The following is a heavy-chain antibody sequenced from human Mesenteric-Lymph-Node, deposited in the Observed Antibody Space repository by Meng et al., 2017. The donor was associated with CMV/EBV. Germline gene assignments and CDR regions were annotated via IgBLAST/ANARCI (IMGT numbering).Heavy chain of an antibody. Sequence: ASVKVSCKASGHAFTDYYIHWVRQARGQGLEWLGWTIPNSGGTNYSRKFQGRVTMTSDTSISTTFMELSSLTSDDTAVYYCARVTVYSGTYYAFDVWGQGTTVTV. CDR2: TIPNSGGT. D-gene: IGHD1-26*01. V-gene: IGHV1-2*02. J-gene: IGHJ3*01. CDR1: GHAFTDYY. CDR3: ARVTVYSGTYYAFDV.